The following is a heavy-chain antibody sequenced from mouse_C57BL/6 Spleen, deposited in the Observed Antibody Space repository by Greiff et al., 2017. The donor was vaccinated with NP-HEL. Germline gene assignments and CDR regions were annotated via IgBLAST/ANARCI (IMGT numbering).Heavy chain of an antibody. CDR3: AREWYYGSTPAWFAY. J-gene: IGHJ3*01. CDR1: GYTFTSYW. D-gene: IGHD1-1*01. Sequence: VQLQQPGAELVKPGASVKMSCKASGYTFTSYWITWVKQRPGQGLEWIGDIYPGSGSTNYNEKFKSKATLTVDTSSSTAYMQLSSLTYEDSAVYYCAREWYYGSTPAWFAYWGQGTLVTVSA. CDR2: IYPGSGST. V-gene: IGHV1-55*01.